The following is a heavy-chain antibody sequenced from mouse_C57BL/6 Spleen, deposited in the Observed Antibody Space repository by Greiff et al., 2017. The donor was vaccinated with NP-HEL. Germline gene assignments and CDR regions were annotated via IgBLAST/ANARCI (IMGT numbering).Heavy chain of an antibody. Sequence: VQLQQSGAELVMPGASVKLSCKASGYTFTSYWMHWVKQRPGQGLEWIGEIDPSDSYTNYNQKFKGKSTLTVDKSSSTAYMQLSRLTSEDSAVYDCARRIYYYGSSHWCFDVWGTGTTVTVSS. J-gene: IGHJ1*03. V-gene: IGHV1-69*01. CDR2: IDPSDSYT. CDR3: ARRIYYYGSSHWCFDV. D-gene: IGHD1-1*01. CDR1: GYTFTSYW.